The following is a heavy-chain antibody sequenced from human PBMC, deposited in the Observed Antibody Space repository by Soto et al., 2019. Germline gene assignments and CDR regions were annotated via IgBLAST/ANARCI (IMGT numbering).Heavy chain of an antibody. CDR1: GGSFGGYY. CDR2: INHSGST. D-gene: IGHD3-3*01. J-gene: IGHJ6*02. V-gene: IGHV4-34*01. Sequence: PSETLSLTCAVYGGSFGGYYWSWIRQPPGKGLEWIGEINHSGSTNYNPSLKSRVTISVDTSKNQFSLKLSSVTAADTAVYYCARGLIRYYDFWSGYSYGMDVWGQGTTVTVSS. CDR3: ARGLIRYYDFWSGYSYGMDV.